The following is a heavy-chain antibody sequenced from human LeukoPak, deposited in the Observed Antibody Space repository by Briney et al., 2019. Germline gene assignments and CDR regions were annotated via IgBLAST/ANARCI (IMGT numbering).Heavy chain of an antibody. D-gene: IGHD3-10*01. Sequence: PGGSLRLSCAASGFTFSSYAMHWVRQAPGKGLEWVAVISYDGSNKYYADSVKGRFTISRDNSKNTLYLQMNSLRAEDTAVYYCARTSNYYGSGSHDYWGQGTLVTVSS. CDR3: ARTSNYYGSGSHDY. J-gene: IGHJ4*02. V-gene: IGHV3-30*04. CDR1: GFTFSSYA. CDR2: ISYDGSNK.